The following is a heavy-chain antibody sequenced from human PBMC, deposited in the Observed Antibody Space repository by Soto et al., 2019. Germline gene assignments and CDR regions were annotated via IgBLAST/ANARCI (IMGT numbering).Heavy chain of an antibody. Sequence: SETLSLTCTVSGGSISDGYYWSWIRQHPGKGLEWIGSISYSGSTSYNPSLKGRLTISVDRSKSQFSLNLSSATAADTAVYYCARRDRSGYSYWLDTWGQGTLVTVSS. J-gene: IGHJ5*02. CDR3: ARRDRSGYSYWLDT. D-gene: IGHD3-22*01. CDR2: ISYSGST. V-gene: IGHV4-31*03. CDR1: GGSISDGYY.